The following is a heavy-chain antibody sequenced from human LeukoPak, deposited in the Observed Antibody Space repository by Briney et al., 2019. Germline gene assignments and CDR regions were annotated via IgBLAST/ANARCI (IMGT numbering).Heavy chain of an antibody. D-gene: IGHD3-22*01. J-gene: IGHJ4*02. Sequence: GGSLRLSCAASGFTFSSYAMSWVRQAPGKGLEWVSAISGSGGSTYYADSVKGRFTISRDNSKNTLYLQMNSLRAEDTAVYYCAKSPSSGYYYYYSFDYWGQGTLVTVSS. CDR1: GFTFSSYA. V-gene: IGHV3-23*01. CDR2: ISGSGGST. CDR3: AKSPSSGYYYYYSFDY.